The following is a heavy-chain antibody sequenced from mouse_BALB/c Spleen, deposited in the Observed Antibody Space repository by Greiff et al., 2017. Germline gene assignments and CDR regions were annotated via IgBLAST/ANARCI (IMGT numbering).Heavy chain of an antibody. V-gene: IGHV5-6-4*01. CDR3: TREDWDGYFDV. Sequence: EVQLVESGGGLVKPGGSLKLSCAASGFTFSSYTMSWVRQTPEKRLEWVATISSGGSYTYYPDSVKGRFTISRDNAKNTLYLQMSSLKSEDTAMYYCTREDWDGYFDVWGAGTTVTVSS. D-gene: IGHD4-1*01. J-gene: IGHJ1*01. CDR1: GFTFSSYT. CDR2: ISSGGSYT.